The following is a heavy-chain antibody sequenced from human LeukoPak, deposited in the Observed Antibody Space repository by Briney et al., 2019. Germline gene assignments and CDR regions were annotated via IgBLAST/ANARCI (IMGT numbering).Heavy chain of an antibody. CDR1: GGSISSGSYY. J-gene: IGHJ4*02. CDR2: IYTSGST. Sequence: PSQTLSLTCTVSGGSISSGSYYWSWIRQPAGKGLEWIGRIYTSGSTNYNPSLKSRVTISVDTSKNQFSLKLSSVTAADTAVYYCARERYCSSTSCYIPYYFDYWGQGTLVTVSS. V-gene: IGHV4-61*02. CDR3: ARERYCSSTSCYIPYYFDY. D-gene: IGHD2-2*02.